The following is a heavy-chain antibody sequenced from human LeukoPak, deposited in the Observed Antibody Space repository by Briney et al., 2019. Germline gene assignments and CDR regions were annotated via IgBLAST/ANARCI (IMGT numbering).Heavy chain of an antibody. Sequence: GASVKVSCKASGYTFTGFYIHWVRQAPGQGLEWMGWINPDSGDTNYAQRFQGRVTLTRDMSISTAYMGLSSLRSDDTAVFYCARGDYYGSGSYYKVGNWFDPWGQGTLVTVSS. CDR2: INPDSGDT. CDR1: GYTFTGFY. V-gene: IGHV1-2*02. D-gene: IGHD3-10*01. CDR3: ARGDYYGSGSYYKVGNWFDP. J-gene: IGHJ5*02.